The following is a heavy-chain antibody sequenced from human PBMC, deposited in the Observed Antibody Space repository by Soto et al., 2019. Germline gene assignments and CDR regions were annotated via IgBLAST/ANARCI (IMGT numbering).Heavy chain of an antibody. V-gene: IGHV3-30*03. CDR1: GFTFSNNG. CDR2: ISSDGSKK. J-gene: IGHJ4*02. Sequence: QVQLVESGGGVVQPGRSLRLSCVASGFTFSNNGIHWVRQAPGKGLEWVEVISSDGSKKYYADSVKCRFTISRDNSKNTRYLPMNSLRAEDTALYYCARDLYGGSSRFDYGGQGTLVPVSS. CDR3: ARDLYGGSSRFDY. D-gene: IGHD2-15*01.